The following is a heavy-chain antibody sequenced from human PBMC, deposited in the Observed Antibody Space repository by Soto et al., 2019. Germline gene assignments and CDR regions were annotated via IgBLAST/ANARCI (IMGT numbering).Heavy chain of an antibody. CDR2: IKRKSDGGTI. V-gene: IGHV3-15*01. Sequence: DVQLVESGGGLVKPGGSLRLSCAASGFGFSDVWMTWVRQAPGKGLEWVGRIKRKSDGGTIDYAAPVKGRFTISRDDVKKMVFVQMNSLKSEDTALYFSAVDAQCSSTTCLGALDIWGQGTIVIVSP. J-gene: IGHJ3*02. CDR1: GFGFSDVW. D-gene: IGHD2-2*01. CDR3: AVDAQCSSTTCLGALDI.